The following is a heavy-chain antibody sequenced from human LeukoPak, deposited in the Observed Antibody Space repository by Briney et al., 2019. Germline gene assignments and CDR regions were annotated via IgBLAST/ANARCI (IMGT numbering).Heavy chain of an antibody. CDR3: AAVRFGELLWEGWNYFDY. Sequence: PSQTLSLTCTVSGGSISSSNWWSWVRQPPGKGLEWIGYIYYSGSTNYNPSLKSRVTISVDTSKNQFSLKLSSVTAADTAVYYCAAVRFGELLWEGWNYFDYWGQGTLVTVSS. D-gene: IGHD3-10*01. J-gene: IGHJ4*02. V-gene: IGHV4-4*02. CDR2: IYYSGST. CDR1: GGSISSSNW.